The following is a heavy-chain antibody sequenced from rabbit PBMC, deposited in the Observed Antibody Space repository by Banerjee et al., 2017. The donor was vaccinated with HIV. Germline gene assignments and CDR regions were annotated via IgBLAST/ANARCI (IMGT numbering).Heavy chain of an antibody. CDR3: ARMYGTSDACNL. V-gene: IGHV1S45*01. J-gene: IGHJ4*01. CDR2: RNTYTSDT. Sequence: QEQLEESGGGLVQPGGSLTLTCTASEFSFSSSYWICWVRQAPGNGLEWIACRNTYTSDTAYASWAKGRYTISKTSSTTVTLQMTSLTAADTATYFCARMYGTSDACNLWGPGTPRHRL. D-gene: IGHD8-1*01. CDR1: EFSFSSSYW.